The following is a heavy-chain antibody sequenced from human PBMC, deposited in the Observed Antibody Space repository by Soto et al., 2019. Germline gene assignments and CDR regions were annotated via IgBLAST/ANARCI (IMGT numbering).Heavy chain of an antibody. Sequence: QVQLVQSGAEVKKPGASVKVSCKASGYTFTRYGISWVRQAPGQGLEWMGWISAYNGNTNYAQKLQGRVTITTDTSTSTAYIELRSLCSDDTAVSYCASGRRAVAEDDYYCGMDVWGHGTTVTVSS. D-gene: IGHD6-19*01. J-gene: IGHJ6*02. V-gene: IGHV1-18*01. CDR2: ISAYNGNT. CDR3: ASGRRAVAEDDYYCGMDV. CDR1: GYTFTRYG.